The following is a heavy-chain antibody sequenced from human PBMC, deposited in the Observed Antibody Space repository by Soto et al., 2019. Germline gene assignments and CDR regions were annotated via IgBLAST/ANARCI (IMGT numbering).Heavy chain of an antibody. CDR3: ATPRGGGSSWSVNKGFDY. D-gene: IGHD6-13*01. Sequence: SETLSLTCTVSGGSISSGGYHWSWIRQHPGKGLEWIGYIYYSGSTNYNPSLKSRVTISVDTSKNQFSLKLSSVTAADTAVYYCATPRGGGSSWSVNKGFDYWGQGTLVTVSS. CDR2: IYYSGST. CDR1: GGSISSGGYH. J-gene: IGHJ4*02. V-gene: IGHV4-61*08.